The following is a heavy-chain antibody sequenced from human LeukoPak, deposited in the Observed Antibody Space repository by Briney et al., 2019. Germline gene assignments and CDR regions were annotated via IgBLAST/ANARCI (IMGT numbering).Heavy chain of an antibody. CDR2: INPNSGGT. Sequence: ASVKVSCKASGYTFTGYYMHWVRQAPGQGLEWMGWINPNSGGTNYAQKFQGRVTMTRDTSISTAYMELSRLRSDDTAVYYCAREVAKDHYYDSRHGAFDIWGQGTMVTVSS. CDR1: GYTFTGYY. J-gene: IGHJ3*02. D-gene: IGHD3-22*01. V-gene: IGHV1-2*02. CDR3: AREVAKDHYYDSRHGAFDI.